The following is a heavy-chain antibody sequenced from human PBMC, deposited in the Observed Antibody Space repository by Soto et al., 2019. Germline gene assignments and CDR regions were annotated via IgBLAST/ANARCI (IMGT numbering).Heavy chain of an antibody. CDR2: IIPMFDTP. D-gene: IGHD3-16*02. Sequence: QVQLVQSATEVKKPGSAVKVSCKASGGTFNPYARNWVRQAPGQGLEWMGGIIPMFDTPRYEQKFQGRVTITVDESTTTAYMELSSLRSDDTAVYYCTRSIGSGGVIGGFDYWGQGTLVTVAS. J-gene: IGHJ4*02. V-gene: IGHV1-69*01. CDR3: TRSIGSGGVIGGFDY. CDR1: GGTFNPYA.